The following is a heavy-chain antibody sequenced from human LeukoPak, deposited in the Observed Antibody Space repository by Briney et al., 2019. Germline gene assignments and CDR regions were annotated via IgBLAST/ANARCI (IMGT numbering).Heavy chain of an antibody. Sequence: PPETLSLTCSVSGYSIRSGYSWGWIRQPPGKGLEWIGSISHSGNTYYNPSLKSRVTISLDTSKNQFSLKLNSVTAADTAVYFCARSMISMLKVNWFDPWGQGTLVTVSS. J-gene: IGHJ5*02. D-gene: IGHD3-16*01. V-gene: IGHV4-38-2*01. CDR1: GYSIRSGYS. CDR3: ARSMISMLKVNWFDP. CDR2: ISHSGNT.